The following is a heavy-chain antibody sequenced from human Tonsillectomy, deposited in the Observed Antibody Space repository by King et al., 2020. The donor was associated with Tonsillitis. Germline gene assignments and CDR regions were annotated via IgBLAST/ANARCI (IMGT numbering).Heavy chain of an antibody. J-gene: IGHJ4*02. D-gene: IGHD3-22*01. CDR3: VRASYYYDSSGYFSRAVWDY. CDR2: INTNTGNP. Sequence: QLVQSGSELKKPGASVKVSCKASEYTFTSYPLNWVRQAPGQGIEWMGWINTNTGNPTYAQGFTGRFVFSLDTSVTTAYLHISGLKAEDTAVYYCVRASYYYDSSGYFSRAVWDYWGQGTLVTVSS. V-gene: IGHV7-4-1*02. CDR1: EYTFTSYP.